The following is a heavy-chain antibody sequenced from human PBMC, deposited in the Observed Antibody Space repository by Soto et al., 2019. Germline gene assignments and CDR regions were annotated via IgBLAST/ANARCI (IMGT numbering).Heavy chain of an antibody. Sequence: LRLSCSASGFTFSNAWMSWVRQAPGKGLEWVGRIKSKTDGGTTDYAAPVKGRFTISRDDSNNTLYLQMNSLKTEDTAVYYCTTAPGELLYSYWGQGTLVTVSS. CDR2: IKSKTDGGTT. CDR1: GFTFSNAW. V-gene: IGHV3-15*01. D-gene: IGHD3-10*01. J-gene: IGHJ4*02. CDR3: TTAPGELLYSY.